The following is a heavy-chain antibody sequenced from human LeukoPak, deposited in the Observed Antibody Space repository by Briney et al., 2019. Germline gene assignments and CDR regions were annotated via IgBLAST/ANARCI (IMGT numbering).Heavy chain of an antibody. J-gene: IGHJ3*02. CDR2: MYYSGST. CDR1: GGSISSSSYY. D-gene: IGHD6-13*01. CDR3: ASSSSGSSSWYGGSALDI. V-gene: IGHV4-39*07. Sequence: PSETLSLTCTVSGGSISSSSYYWGWIRQPPGKGLEWIGSMYYSGSTYYNPSLKSRVTISVDTSKNRFSLKLRSVTAADTAVYYCASSSSGSSSWYGGSALDIWGQGTMVIVSS.